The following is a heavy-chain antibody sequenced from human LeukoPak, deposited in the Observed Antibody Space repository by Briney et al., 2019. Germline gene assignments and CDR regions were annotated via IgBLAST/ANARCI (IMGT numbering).Heavy chain of an antibody. CDR2: ISAYNGNT. CDR3: ARDSHILTGYYKLDYYYYGMDV. V-gene: IGHV1-18*01. J-gene: IGHJ6*02. Sequence: ASVKVSCKASGYTFTCYGISWVRQAPGQGLEWMGWISAYNGNTNYAQKLQGRVTMTTDTSTSTAYMELRSLRSDDTAVYYCARDSHILTGYYKLDYYYYGMDVWGQGTTVTVSS. CDR1: GYTFTCYG. D-gene: IGHD3-9*01.